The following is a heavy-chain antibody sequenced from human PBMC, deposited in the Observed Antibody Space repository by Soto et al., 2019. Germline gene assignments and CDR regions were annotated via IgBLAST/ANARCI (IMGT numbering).Heavy chain of an antibody. CDR3: ARRWGGGNDFNWCFEL. CDR1: GFSLRSSAVG. D-gene: IGHD2-15*01. Sequence: QITLKESGPTLVKPTQTLTLTCTFSGFSLRSSAVGVGWIRQPPGKALEWLALIYWDDDKRYSPSLKSRLTITKDTSNTQVVLTMTNMDPVDTATYYCARRWGGGNDFNWCFELWGRGTLVTVSS. CDR2: IYWDDDK. J-gene: IGHJ2*01. V-gene: IGHV2-5*02.